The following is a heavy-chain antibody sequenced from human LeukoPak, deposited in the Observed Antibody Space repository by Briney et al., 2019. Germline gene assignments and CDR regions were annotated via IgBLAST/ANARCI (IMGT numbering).Heavy chain of an antibody. CDR2: IYTSGST. V-gene: IGHV4-4*07. Sequence: PSETLSLTCTVSSGSIRNYYWNWIWQPAGRGLEWIGRIYTSGSTNYNPSLKSRVTMSVDTSKNQFSLKLTSVTAADTAVYYCARSGYNSLFDYWGQGTLVTVSS. CDR3: ARSGYNSLFDY. CDR1: SGSIRNYY. D-gene: IGHD5-24*01. J-gene: IGHJ4*02.